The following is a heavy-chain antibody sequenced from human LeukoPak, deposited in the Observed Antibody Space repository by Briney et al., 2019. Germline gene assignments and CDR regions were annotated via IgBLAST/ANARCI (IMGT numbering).Heavy chain of an antibody. J-gene: IGHJ4*02. D-gene: IGHD2-21*01. Sequence: PSETLSLTCTVSGGSISSYYWSWIRQPPGKGLEWIGYIYYSGSTNYNPSLKSRVTISVDTSKNQFSLKLSSVTAADTAVYYCARGIGPYYFDYWGQGTLATVSS. CDR2: IYYSGST. V-gene: IGHV4-59*01. CDR3: ARGIGPYYFDY. CDR1: GGSISSYY.